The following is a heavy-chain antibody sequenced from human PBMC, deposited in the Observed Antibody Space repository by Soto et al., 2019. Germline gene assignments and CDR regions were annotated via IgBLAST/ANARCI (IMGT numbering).Heavy chain of an antibody. CDR2: IGGGDDI. CDR1: GFTFSNYA. Sequence: LRLSCEASGFTFSNYAMAWVRQTPGEGPEWVSTIGGGDDIFYAESVKGRFIISRDDSRSTMYLQMDNLRVEDTAIYFCAKDSISYNGIYDAFDVWGQGTVVTVSS. J-gene: IGHJ3*01. V-gene: IGHV3-23*01. D-gene: IGHD3-3*02. CDR3: AKDSISYNGIYDAFDV.